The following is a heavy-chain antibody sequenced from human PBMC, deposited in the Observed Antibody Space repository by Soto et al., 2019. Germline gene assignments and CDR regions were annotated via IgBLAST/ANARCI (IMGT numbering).Heavy chain of an antibody. CDR3: VREWVNTGFDP. Sequence: EVQLVESGGGLVQPGGSLRLSCAASGFTFNAYWMHWVRQAPGKGLVWVSRINIDGSSTSYVDTVKGRFTISRDNAKNTLYLQMNSLRAEDTAVYYCVREWVNTGFDPWGQGTLVTVSP. CDR2: INIDGSST. D-gene: IGHD1-26*01. CDR1: GFTFNAYW. J-gene: IGHJ5*02. V-gene: IGHV3-74*01.